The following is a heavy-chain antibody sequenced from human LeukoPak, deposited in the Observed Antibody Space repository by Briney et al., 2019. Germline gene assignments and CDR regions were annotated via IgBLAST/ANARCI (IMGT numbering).Heavy chain of an antibody. D-gene: IGHD5-12*01. V-gene: IGHV1-2*02. Sequence: GASVTVSFTASGYTFTAYYMHWVRQAPGQGLEWMGWINPNSGGTNYAQKFQGRVTMTRDTSISTAYMELSRLRSDDTAVYYCARGGVATQDLNYFDCWGQGTLVTVSS. J-gene: IGHJ4*02. CDR1: GYTFTAYY. CDR2: INPNSGGT. CDR3: ARGGVATQDLNYFDC.